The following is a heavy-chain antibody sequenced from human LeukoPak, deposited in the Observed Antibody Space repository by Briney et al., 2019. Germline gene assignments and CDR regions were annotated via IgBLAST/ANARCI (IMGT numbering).Heavy chain of an antibody. CDR2: IYPGDSDT. D-gene: IGHD6-6*01. CDR3: ARHSGSSVYNWFDP. V-gene: IGHV5-51*01. J-gene: IGHJ5*02. Sequence: GESLKISCKGSGYTFTSYWIAWVRQMPGRGLEWMGIIYPGDSDTRYSPSFQGQVTISADKSISTAYLQWSSLKASDTAMYCCARHSGSSVYNWFDPWGQGTLVTVSS. CDR1: GYTFTSYW.